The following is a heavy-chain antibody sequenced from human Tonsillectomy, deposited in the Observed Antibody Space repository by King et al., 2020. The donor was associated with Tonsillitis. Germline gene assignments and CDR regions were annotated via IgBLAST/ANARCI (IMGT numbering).Heavy chain of an antibody. CDR2: VNPNSGNT. J-gene: IGHJ4*02. Sequence: QLVQSGAEVKKPGASVKVSCKTSGYTFSNYDLNWVRQAPGQGLEWMGWVNPNSGNTAYAQKFQGRVTMTRDTSISTVYMELSSRGSEDTAVYYCARGEVSGFDYWGQGTLVTVPS. CDR3: ARGEVSGFDY. D-gene: IGHD5/OR15-5a*01. V-gene: IGHV1-8*01. CDR1: GYTFSNYD.